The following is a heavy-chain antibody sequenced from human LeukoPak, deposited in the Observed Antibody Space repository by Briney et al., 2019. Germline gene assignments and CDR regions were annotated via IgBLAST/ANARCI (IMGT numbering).Heavy chain of an antibody. CDR3: ARGFGSGSYPFDH. V-gene: IGHV1-18*01. D-gene: IGHD3-10*01. CDR1: GYTFTDYG. J-gene: IGHJ4*02. Sequence: GASVKVSCKTSGYTFTDYGVTWVRQAPGQGLEWMGRVSSYNGNTKYAQKVQGRVTMTTDTSTSTAYLELRSLRSDDTAVYYCARGFGSGSYPFDHWGQGTLVTVSS. CDR2: VSSYNGNT.